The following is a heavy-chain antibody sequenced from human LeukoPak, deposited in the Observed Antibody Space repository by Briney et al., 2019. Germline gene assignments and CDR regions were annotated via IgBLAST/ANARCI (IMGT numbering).Heavy chain of an antibody. V-gene: IGHV4-59*01. Sequence: SETLSLTCTVSGGSISSYYWSWIRQPPGKGLEWIGYIYYSGSTNYNPSLKSRVTISVDTSKNQFSLKLSSVTAADTAVYYCARMVGWGARRYYYYMDVWGKGTTVTISS. CDR2: IYYSGST. J-gene: IGHJ6*03. CDR3: ARMVGWGARRYYYYMDV. D-gene: IGHD1-26*01. CDR1: GGSISSYY.